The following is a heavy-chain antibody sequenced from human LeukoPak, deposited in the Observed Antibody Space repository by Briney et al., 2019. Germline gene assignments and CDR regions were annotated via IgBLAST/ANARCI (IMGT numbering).Heavy chain of an antibody. Sequence: GGSLRLSCAASGFTFSSYGMHWVRQAPGKGLEWVAVISYDGSNKYYADSVKGRFTISRDNSKNIVDLQMNSLRAEDTAVYYCARDYDSGTYYINHWGQGTLVTVSS. CDR1: GFTFSSYG. J-gene: IGHJ4*02. CDR2: ISYDGSNK. CDR3: ARDYDSGTYYINH. V-gene: IGHV3-30*03. D-gene: IGHD3-10*01.